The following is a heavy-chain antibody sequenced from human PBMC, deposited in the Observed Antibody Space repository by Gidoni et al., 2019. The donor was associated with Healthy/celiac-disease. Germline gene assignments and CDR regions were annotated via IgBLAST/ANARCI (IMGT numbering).Heavy chain of an antibody. CDR1: GGTFSSYA. V-gene: IGHV1-69*04. J-gene: IGHJ4*02. Sequence: QVQLVQSGAEVKKPGSSVKVSCKASGGTFSSYAISWVRQAPGQGLEWMGRIIPILGIANYAQKFQGRVTITADKSTSTAYMELSSLRSEDTAVYYCASGLEQQLGVGTLFDYWGQGTLVTVSS. CDR2: IIPILGIA. D-gene: IGHD6-13*01. CDR3: ASGLEQQLGVGTLFDY.